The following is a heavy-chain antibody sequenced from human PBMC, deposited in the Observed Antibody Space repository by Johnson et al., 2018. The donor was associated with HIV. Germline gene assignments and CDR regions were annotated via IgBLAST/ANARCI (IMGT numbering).Heavy chain of an antibody. CDR1: GFTFSDYY. CDR3: AKSTQASFVRESGPYGAFDI. Sequence: QVQLVESGGGLVKPGGSLRLSCAASGFTFSDYYMSWIRQVPGKGLEWVAVISYDGSNKYYADSVKGRFTISRDNSKNTLYLQMNSLRAEDTALYYCAKSTQASFVRESGPYGAFDIWGQGTMVTVSS. V-gene: IGHV3-30*18. D-gene: IGHD3-10*01. J-gene: IGHJ3*02. CDR2: ISYDGSNK.